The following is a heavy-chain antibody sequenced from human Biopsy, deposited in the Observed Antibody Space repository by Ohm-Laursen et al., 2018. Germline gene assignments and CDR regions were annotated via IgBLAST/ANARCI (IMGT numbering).Heavy chain of an antibody. CDR2: VDWVDYK. J-gene: IGHJ6*02. D-gene: IGHD6-13*01. CDR1: GFSLSARGMC. CDR3: ARTPILIVSAGLVYRHRRHLQGMDV. V-gene: IGHV2-70*12. Sequence: TQTLTLTCSFSGFSLSARGMCVSWIRQAPGKALEWLARVDWVDYKDYSASLQTKLSISKDTSNDQVVLTVNNVDPADTATYYCARTPILIVSAGLVYRHRRHLQGMDVWGQGIAVTVS.